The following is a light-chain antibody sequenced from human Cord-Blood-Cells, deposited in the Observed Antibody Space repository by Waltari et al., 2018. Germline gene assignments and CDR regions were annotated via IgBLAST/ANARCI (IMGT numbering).Light chain of an antibody. V-gene: IGKV3-20*01. Sequence: EIVLTQSPGTPSLSPGERATLSCRASQSVSSSYLAWYQQKPGQAPMLLIYGASSRATGIPDRFSGSGSGTDFTLTISRLEPEDFAVYYCQQYGSSPLTFGGGTKVEIK. CDR2: GAS. CDR1: QSVSSSY. J-gene: IGKJ4*01. CDR3: QQYGSSPLT.